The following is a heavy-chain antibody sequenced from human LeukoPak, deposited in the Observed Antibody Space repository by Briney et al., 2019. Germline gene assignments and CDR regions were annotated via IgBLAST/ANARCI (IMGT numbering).Heavy chain of an antibody. D-gene: IGHD3-10*01. CDR3: ARAIAGFGELPIYYFDY. CDR2: IYTSGST. CDR1: GGSVTDYY. Sequence: SETLSLTCTVSGGSVTDYYWSWIRQPAGKGLEWIGRIYTSGSTNYNPSLKSRVTISVDTSKNQFSLKLSSVTAADTAVYYCARAIAGFGELPIYYFDYWGQGTLVTVSS. J-gene: IGHJ4*02. V-gene: IGHV4-4*07.